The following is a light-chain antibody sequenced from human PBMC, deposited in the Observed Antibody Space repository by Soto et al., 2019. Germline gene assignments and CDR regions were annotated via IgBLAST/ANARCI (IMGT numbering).Light chain of an antibody. V-gene: IGKV3-20*01. J-gene: IGKJ1*01. CDR2: GAS. CDR1: QSVSSSY. Sequence: EIVLTQSPGTLSLSPGERATLSCSASQSVSSSYLAWYQQKAGQAPRLVIYGASNRATGIPDRFSASGSGTDFTLTISRMEPEDFAVYYCQQYSVSPLTFGQGTKVDIK. CDR3: QQYSVSPLT.